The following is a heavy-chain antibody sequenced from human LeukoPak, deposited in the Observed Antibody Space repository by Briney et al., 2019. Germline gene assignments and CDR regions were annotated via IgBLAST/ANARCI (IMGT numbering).Heavy chain of an antibody. CDR1: GNSISSGDYY. D-gene: IGHD3-16*02. J-gene: IGHJ4*02. CDR3: ARDLMARELSTHFDY. Sequence: SQTLSLTCTVSGNSISSGDYYWSWIRQPAGKGLEWIGRIYTSGSTTYNPSLKSRVTISGDTSENQFSLRLSSVTAADTAVYYCARDLMARELSTHFDYWGQGTLVTVSS. V-gene: IGHV4-61*02. CDR2: IYTSGST.